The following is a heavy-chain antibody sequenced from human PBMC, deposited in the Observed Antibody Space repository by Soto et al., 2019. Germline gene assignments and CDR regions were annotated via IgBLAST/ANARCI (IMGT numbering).Heavy chain of an antibody. CDR1: GGSFSGYY. CDR3: ARVRGYSYDYNFDY. V-gene: IGHV4-34*01. D-gene: IGHD5-18*01. Sequence: SETLSLTCAVYGGSFSGYYWSWIRQPPGKGLEWIGEINHSGSTNYNPSLKSRVTISVDTSKNQFSLKLSSVTAADTAVYYCARVRGYSYDYNFDYWGQGTLVTVSS. CDR2: INHSGST. J-gene: IGHJ4*02.